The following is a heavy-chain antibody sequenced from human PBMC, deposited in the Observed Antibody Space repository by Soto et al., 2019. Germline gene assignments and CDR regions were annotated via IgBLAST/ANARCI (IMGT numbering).Heavy chain of an antibody. Sequence: VGSLRLSCAASGFTFSSYWMHWVRQAPGKGLVWVSRINSDGSSTSYADSVKGRFTISRDNAKNTLYLQMNSLRAEDTAVYYCAREEGQLVPLGYFDYWGQGTLVTVSS. CDR1: GFTFSSYW. J-gene: IGHJ4*02. CDR3: AREEGQLVPLGYFDY. V-gene: IGHV3-74*01. CDR2: INSDGSST. D-gene: IGHD6-6*01.